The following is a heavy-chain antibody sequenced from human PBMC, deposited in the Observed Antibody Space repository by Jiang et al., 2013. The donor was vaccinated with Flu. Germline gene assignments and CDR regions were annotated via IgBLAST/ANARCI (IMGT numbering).Heavy chain of an antibody. J-gene: IGHJ5*02. V-gene: IGHV1-18*01. CDR2: ISAYNGNT. D-gene: IGHD3-9*01. CDR3: ARDPSLRYFDWSSARGWFDP. Sequence: GAEVKKPGASVKVSCKASGYTFTSYGISWVRQAPGQGLEWMGWISAYNGNTNYAQKLQGRVTMTTDTSTSTAYMELRSLRSDDTAVYYCARDPSLRYFDWSSARGWFDPWGQGTLVTVSS. CDR1: GYTFTSYG.